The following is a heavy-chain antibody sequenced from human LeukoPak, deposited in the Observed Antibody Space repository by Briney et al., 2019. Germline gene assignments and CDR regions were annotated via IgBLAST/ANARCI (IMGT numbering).Heavy chain of an antibody. V-gene: IGHV3-21*01. D-gene: IGHD4-17*01. Sequence: GGSLRLSCAASGFTFSSYSMNWVRQAPGKGLEWVSSISSSSSYIYYADSVKGRFTISRDNAQNSLYLQMNSLRAEDTAVYYCARDPYGDYPWGDAFDIWGQGTMVTVS. CDR1: GFTFSSYS. CDR3: ARDPYGDYPWGDAFDI. J-gene: IGHJ3*02. CDR2: ISSSSSYI.